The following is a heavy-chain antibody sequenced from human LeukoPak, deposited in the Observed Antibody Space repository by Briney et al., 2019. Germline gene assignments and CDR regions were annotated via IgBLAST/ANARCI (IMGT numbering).Heavy chain of an antibody. J-gene: IGHJ4*02. D-gene: IGHD6-13*01. CDR2: INPNSGGT. CDR3: ARVPTSSSWYTVGDY. V-gene: IGHV1-2*02. Sequence: ASVKVSCKASGYTFTGYYMHWVRQAPGQGLEWMGWINPNSGGTNYAQKFQGRVTMTRDTSISTAYMELSRLRSDDTAVYYCARVPTSSSWYTVGDYWGQGTPVTVSS. CDR1: GYTFTGYY.